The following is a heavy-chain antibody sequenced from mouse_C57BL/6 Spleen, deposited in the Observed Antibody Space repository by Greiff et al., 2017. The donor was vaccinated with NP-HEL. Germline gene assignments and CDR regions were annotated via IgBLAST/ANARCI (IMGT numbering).Heavy chain of an antibody. CDR3: ARDELRGSMDY. V-gene: IGHV1-76*01. D-gene: IGHD1-1*01. Sequence: QVQLKESGAELVRPGASVKLSCKASGYTFTDYYINWVKQRPGQGLEWIARIYPGSGNTYYNEKFKGKATLTAEKSSSTAYMQLSSLTSEDSAVYFCARDELRGSMDYWGQGTSVTVSS. CDR1: GYTFTDYY. J-gene: IGHJ4*01. CDR2: IYPGSGNT.